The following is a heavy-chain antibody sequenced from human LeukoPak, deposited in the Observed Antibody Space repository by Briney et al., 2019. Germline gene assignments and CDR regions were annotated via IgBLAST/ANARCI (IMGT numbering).Heavy chain of an antibody. CDR3: SSGLLWFGELLGYFDY. V-gene: IGHV3-23*01. CDR1: GFTFSSYA. Sequence: PGGSLRLSCAASGFTFSSYAMSWVRQAPGKGLEWVSAISGSGGSTYYADSVKGRFTISRDNSKNTLYLQMNSLRAEDTAVYYCSSGLLWFGELLGYFDYWGQGTLVTVSS. CDR2: ISGSGGST. J-gene: IGHJ4*02. D-gene: IGHD3-10*01.